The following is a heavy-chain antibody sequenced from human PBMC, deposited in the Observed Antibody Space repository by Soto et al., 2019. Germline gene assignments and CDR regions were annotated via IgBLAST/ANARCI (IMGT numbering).Heavy chain of an antibody. CDR2: ISADNGHT. CDR3: ATVYGSGSYFVDYYGMDV. J-gene: IGHJ6*02. D-gene: IGHD3-10*01. CDR1: AYSFTSNG. V-gene: IGHV1-18*01. Sequence: GASVKVSCKASAYSFTSNGIRWVRQAPGEGLEWMGWISADNGHTNYAQKFQGRVTMTKDTSTRTAYMDLRSLRSDDTAVYYCATVYGSGSYFVDYYGMDVWGQGTTVTVSS.